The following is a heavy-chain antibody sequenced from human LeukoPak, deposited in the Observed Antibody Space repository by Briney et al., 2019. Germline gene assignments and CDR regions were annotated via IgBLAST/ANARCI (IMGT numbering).Heavy chain of an antibody. D-gene: IGHD3-3*01. V-gene: IGHV3-23*01. CDR1: GFTFSSYA. J-gene: IGHJ4*02. CDR2: ISGSGGST. Sequence: GGSLRLSCAASGFTFSSYAMSWVRQAPGKGLEWVSAISGSGGSTYYADSVKGRFTISRDNSKNTLYLQMNSLRAEDTAVYYCAKTLSTNDFWSGYPPYYFDYWGQGTLVTVPS. CDR3: AKTLSTNDFWSGYPPYYFDY.